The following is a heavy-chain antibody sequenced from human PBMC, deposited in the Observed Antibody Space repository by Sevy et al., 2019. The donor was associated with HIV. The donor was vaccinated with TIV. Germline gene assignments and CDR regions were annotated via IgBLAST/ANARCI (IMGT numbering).Heavy chain of an antibody. CDR1: GGSISTSSYY. V-gene: IGHV4-39*01. CDR3: ATPRARDWNGGTGGYFDI. Sequence: SETLSLTCTVSGGSISTSSYYWGWIRQPPGKGLEWIGSLCSTGSRSYGPSLQSRVAISVVSSTNLLSLKLTSVNAADPAVYYWATPRARDWNGGTGGYFDIWGRGTLVTVSS. CDR2: LCSTGSR. D-gene: IGHD1-1*01. J-gene: IGHJ2*01.